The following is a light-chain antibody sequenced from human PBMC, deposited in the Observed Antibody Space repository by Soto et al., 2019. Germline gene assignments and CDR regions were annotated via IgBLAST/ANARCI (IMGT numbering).Light chain of an antibody. V-gene: IGLV6-57*04. Sequence: NFMLTQPHSVSESPGKTVTISCTRSSGSIASNYVQWYQQRPGRAPTTVIYEDNQRPSGVPDRFSGSIDSSSNSASLTISGLKTEDEADYYCQSYDSSNGDVFGGGTQLTVL. CDR2: EDN. CDR3: QSYDSSNGDV. J-gene: IGLJ7*01. CDR1: SGSIASNY.